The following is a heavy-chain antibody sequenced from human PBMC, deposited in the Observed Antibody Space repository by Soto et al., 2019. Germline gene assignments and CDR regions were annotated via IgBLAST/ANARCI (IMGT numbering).Heavy chain of an antibody. D-gene: IGHD2-2*01. CDR1: GFSFSDYS. CDR3: ARDGPFCSGTGCRDYYHYMDF. J-gene: IGHJ6*03. CDR2: ISGSTSYI. Sequence: EVQLVESGGGLVKPGGSLRLSWAASGFSFSDYSMNWVRQAPGKGLEWVSSISGSTSYIYYADSLKGRFTVSRDNAEKSLYLQMNSLRAEDTAVYHCARDGPFCSGTGCRDYYHYMDFWGKGTTVIVSS. V-gene: IGHV3-21*01.